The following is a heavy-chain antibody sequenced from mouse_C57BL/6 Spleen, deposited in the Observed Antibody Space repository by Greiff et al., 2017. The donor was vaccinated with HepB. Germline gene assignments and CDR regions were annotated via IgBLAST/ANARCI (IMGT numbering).Heavy chain of an antibody. V-gene: IGHV1-59*01. J-gene: IGHJ3*01. CDR1: GYTFTSYW. CDR2: IDPSDSYT. Sequence: QVQLQQPGAELVRPGTSVKLSCKASGYTFTSYWMHWVKQRPGQGLEWIGVIDPSDSYTNYNQKFKGKATLTVDTSSSTAYMQLSSLTSEDSAVYYCAREAHYSNLFAYWGQGTLVTVSA. CDR3: AREAHYSNLFAY. D-gene: IGHD2-5*01.